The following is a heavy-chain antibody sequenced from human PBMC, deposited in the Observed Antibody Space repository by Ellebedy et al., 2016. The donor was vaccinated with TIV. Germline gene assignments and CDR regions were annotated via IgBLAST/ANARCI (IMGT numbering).Heavy chain of an antibody. CDR2: INPSGGST. J-gene: IGHJ4*02. CDR3: ARDLGGSSFDY. CDR1: GYTFTSYG. V-gene: IGHV1-46*01. Sequence: AASVKVSCKASGYTFTSYGISWVRQAPGQGLEWMGIINPSGGSTSYAQKFQGRVTMTRDTSTSTVYMELSSLRSEDTAVYYCARDLGGSSFDYWGQGTLVTVSS. D-gene: IGHD1-26*01.